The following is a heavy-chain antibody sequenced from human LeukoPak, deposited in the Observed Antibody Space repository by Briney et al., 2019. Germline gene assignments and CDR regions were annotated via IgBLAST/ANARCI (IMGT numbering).Heavy chain of an antibody. CDR3: AKRGVVIRVILVGFHKEAYYFDS. V-gene: IGHV3-23*01. D-gene: IGHD2-15*01. CDR1: GITLSNYG. J-gene: IGHJ4*02. CDR2: ISDSGRST. Sequence: PGGSLRLSCAVSGITLSNYGMSWVRQAPGKGLEWVAGISDSGRSTNYADSVKDRFTISRDNPKNTLYLQMNSLRAEDTAVYFCAKRGVVIRVILVGFHKEAYYFDSWGQGALVTVSS.